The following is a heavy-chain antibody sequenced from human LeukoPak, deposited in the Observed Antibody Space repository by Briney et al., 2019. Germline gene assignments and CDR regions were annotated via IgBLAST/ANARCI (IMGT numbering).Heavy chain of an antibody. V-gene: IGHV4-38-2*02. CDR2: IHHSGST. Sequence: SETLSLTCTVSGYSISSGYYWGWIRQPPGKGLEWIGTIHHSGSTYYNPSLKSRVTISVDTSKNQFSLKLTSVTAADTAVYYCARVRGYCSSTICYRYYFDYWGQGTLVTVSS. CDR1: GYSISSGYY. D-gene: IGHD2-2*01. J-gene: IGHJ4*02. CDR3: ARVRGYCSSTICYRYYFDY.